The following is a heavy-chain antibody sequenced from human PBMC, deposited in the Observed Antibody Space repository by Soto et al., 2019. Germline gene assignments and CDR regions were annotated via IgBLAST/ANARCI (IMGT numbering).Heavy chain of an antibody. CDR2: ISTYNGNT. Sequence: QVQLVQSRGEVKKPGASVKVSCKASGYTFTSYGISWVRQAPGQGLEWMGWISTYNGNTNYAQKVQGRVTMTTDTSTSTAYMELRSLRSDDTAVYYWARASGDYGLSEYFQHWGQGTLVTVSS. D-gene: IGHD4-17*01. CDR3: ARASGDYGLSEYFQH. CDR1: GYTFTSYG. V-gene: IGHV1-18*01. J-gene: IGHJ1*01.